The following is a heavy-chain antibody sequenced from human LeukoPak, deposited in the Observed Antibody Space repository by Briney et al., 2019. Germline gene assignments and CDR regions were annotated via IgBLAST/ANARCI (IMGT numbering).Heavy chain of an antibody. J-gene: IGHJ6*03. CDR2: ISSFSSYI. D-gene: IGHD2-2*01. V-gene: IGHV3-21*01. CDR3: ARDPSPRTSYYYYYMDV. CDR1: GFTVSSNY. Sequence: GGSLRLSCAASGFTVSSNYMNWVRQAPGKGLEWVSSISSFSSYIYYADSVKGRFTISRDNAKNSLHLQMNSLRVEDTAVYYCARDPSPRTSYYYYYMDVWGKGTTVTVSS.